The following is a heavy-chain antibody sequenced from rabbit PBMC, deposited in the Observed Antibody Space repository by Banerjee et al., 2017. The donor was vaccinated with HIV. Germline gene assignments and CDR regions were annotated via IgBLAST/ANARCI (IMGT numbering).Heavy chain of an antibody. CDR2: IYTGSSGST. D-gene: IGHD4-1*01. Sequence: QEQLVESGGGLVTLGGSLKLSCKASGIDFSRYYYMCWVRQAPGKGLEWIGCIYTGSSGSTDYATWAKGRFTISKASWTTVTLQMTSLTAADTASYFCARDLAGVIGWNFNLWGPGTLVTVS. CDR3: ARDLAGVIGWNFNL. CDR1: GIDFSRYYY. V-gene: IGHV1S45*01. J-gene: IGHJ4*01.